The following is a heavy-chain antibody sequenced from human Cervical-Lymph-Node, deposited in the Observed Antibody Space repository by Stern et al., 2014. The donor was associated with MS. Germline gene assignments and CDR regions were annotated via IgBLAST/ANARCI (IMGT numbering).Heavy chain of an antibody. J-gene: IGHJ3*02. CDR3: ASAYRGNYDFWSGHPDYAFDI. V-gene: IGHV4-39*01. CDR2: IYYSGTT. CDR1: SGSISSINHY. Sequence: QLQLQESGPGLVKPSETLSLTCSVSSGSISSINHYWGWIRQPPGKGLEWIGSIYYSGTTYYNPSLKSRVTISVDTSKNQFSLNRGPVTAADTAVYYCASAYRGNYDFWSGHPDYAFDIWDQGTMVTDSS. D-gene: IGHD3-3*01.